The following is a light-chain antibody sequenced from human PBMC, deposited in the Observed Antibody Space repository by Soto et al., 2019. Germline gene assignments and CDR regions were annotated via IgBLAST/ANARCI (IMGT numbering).Light chain of an antibody. V-gene: IGKV3D-20*02. J-gene: IGKJ1*01. CDR2: GAS. CDR1: QGVSNNY. Sequence: EIVVTHSPGTLSLSPCERATLSFSASQGVSNNYLAWYQQKPGQAPRLLICGASNRATGIPDRFSGSGSGTDFTLTINRLEPEDFAVYYCQQRSNWPRTFGQGTKVDIK. CDR3: QQRSNWPRT.